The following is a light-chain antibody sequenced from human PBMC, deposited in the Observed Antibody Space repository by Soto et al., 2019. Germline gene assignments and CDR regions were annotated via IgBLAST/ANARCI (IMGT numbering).Light chain of an antibody. CDR2: DAS. V-gene: IGKV1-33*01. CDR3: QQYDNLPRYT. J-gene: IGKJ2*01. Sequence: DIQMTQSPSSLSASVGDRVTITCQASQDISNYLNWYQQKPGKAPKLLIYDASNLETGVPSRFSGSGSGTAFTFTIISLQPEDIATYYCQQYDNLPRYTFGQGTKLETK. CDR1: QDISNY.